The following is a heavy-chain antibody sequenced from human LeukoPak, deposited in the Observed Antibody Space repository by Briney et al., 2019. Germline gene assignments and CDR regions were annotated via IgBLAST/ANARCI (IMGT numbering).Heavy chain of an antibody. CDR3: ATAPILRGEGGEHYKYGMDV. D-gene: IGHD2-2*02. Sequence: SGTLPLTCAVSVGSINSGNWWSWVRQSPGKGLEWMGEIYHIGTPNYNPSLKSRVTISADTFKNHFSLKMTSVTAADTAVYYCATAPILRGEGGEHYKYGMDVWGQGTTVFVSS. V-gene: IGHV4-4*02. J-gene: IGHJ6*02. CDR1: VGSINSGNW. CDR2: IYHIGTP.